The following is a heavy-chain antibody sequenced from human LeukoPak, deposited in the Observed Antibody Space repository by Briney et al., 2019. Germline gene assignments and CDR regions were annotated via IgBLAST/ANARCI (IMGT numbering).Heavy chain of an antibody. Sequence: GGSLRLSCAASGFTFTNAWMSWVRQAPGKGLEWVSYISRSSSTIYYADSVKGRFTISRDNAKNSLYLQMNSLRAEDTAVYYCARDPSRGSTGYWGQGTLVTVSS. CDR3: ARDPSRGSTGY. CDR1: GFTFTNAW. J-gene: IGHJ4*02. CDR2: ISRSSSTI. V-gene: IGHV3-48*04. D-gene: IGHD6-13*01.